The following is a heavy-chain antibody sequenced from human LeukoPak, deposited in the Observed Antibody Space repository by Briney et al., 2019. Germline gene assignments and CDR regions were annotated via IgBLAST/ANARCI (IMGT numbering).Heavy chain of an antibody. Sequence: SVKVSCRASGGTFSSYAINWVRQAPGQGLEWMGGIIPIFGTANYAQKFQGRVTITTDESTSTAYMELSSLTSEDTAVYYCARGPELERFDYWGQGTLVTVSS. CDR1: GGTFSSYA. J-gene: IGHJ4*02. CDR2: IIPIFGTA. V-gene: IGHV1-69*05. D-gene: IGHD1-1*01. CDR3: ARGPELERFDY.